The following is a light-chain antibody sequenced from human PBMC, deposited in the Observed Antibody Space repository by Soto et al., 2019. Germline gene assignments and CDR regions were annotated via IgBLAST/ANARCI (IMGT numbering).Light chain of an antibody. J-gene: IGKJ1*01. V-gene: IGKV3-20*01. Sequence: EIVLTQSPGTLSLSPGDRATLSCRASQNLGSGYLAWYQQKPGQAPRILIYAASTRATGIPDRFSGSGSGTDFTLTISRLEPEDSAVYYCQQYGSSPTWTFGQGTKVDIK. CDR1: QNLGSGY. CDR2: AAS. CDR3: QQYGSSPTWT.